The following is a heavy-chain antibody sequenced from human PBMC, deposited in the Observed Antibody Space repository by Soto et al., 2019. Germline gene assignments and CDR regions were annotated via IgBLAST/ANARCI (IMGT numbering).Heavy chain of an antibody. J-gene: IGHJ4*02. CDR2: INAGNGNT. Sequence: GASVKVSCKASGYTFTSYAMHWVRQAPGQRLEWMGWINAGNGNTKYSQKFQGRVTITRDTSASTAYMELSSLRSEDTAVYYCARDPSSVVAATERFYDYWGQGTLVTVSS. V-gene: IGHV1-3*01. CDR1: GYTFTSYA. CDR3: ARDPSSVVAATERFYDY. D-gene: IGHD2-15*01.